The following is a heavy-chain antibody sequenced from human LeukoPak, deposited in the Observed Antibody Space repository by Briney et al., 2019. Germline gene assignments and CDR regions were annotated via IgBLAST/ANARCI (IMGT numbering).Heavy chain of an antibody. V-gene: IGHV3-9*01. Sequence: GGSLRLSCAASGFTFDDYAMHWVRQAPGKGLEWVSGISWNSGSIGYADSVKGRFTISRDNSKNTLYLQMNSLRAEDTAVYYCAKGGYCGGDCYSDAFDIWGQGTMVTVSS. D-gene: IGHD2-21*01. CDR1: GFTFDDYA. J-gene: IGHJ3*02. CDR2: ISWNSGSI. CDR3: AKGGYCGGDCYSDAFDI.